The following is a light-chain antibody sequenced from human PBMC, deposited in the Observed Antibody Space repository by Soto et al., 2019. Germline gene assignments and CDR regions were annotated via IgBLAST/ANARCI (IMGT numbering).Light chain of an antibody. CDR2: QVT. V-gene: IGLV2-14*01. Sequence: QSALNQPASVSGSPGQSLTISCTGTNSDVGGYNYVSWYQQHPGKPPTLVIYQVTNRPSGVSDRFSGSKSGNTASLTISGLQAEVEADYYCVSYTSGGTVVFGGGTKLTVL. J-gene: IGLJ2*01. CDR3: VSYTSGGTVV. CDR1: NSDVGGYNY.